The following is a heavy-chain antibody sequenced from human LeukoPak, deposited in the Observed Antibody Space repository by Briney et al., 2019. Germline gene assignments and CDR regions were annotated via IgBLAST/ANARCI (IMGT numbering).Heavy chain of an antibody. CDR2: ISGSGGST. V-gene: IGHV3-23*01. D-gene: IGHD5-18*01. Sequence: GGSLRLSCAASGFTFSSYAMSWVRQAPGKGLEWVSAISGSGGSTYYADSVKGRFTISRDNSKNTLYLQMNSLRPEDTAVYYCAKGYSYGYYFDYWGQGTLVTVSS. J-gene: IGHJ4*02. CDR3: AKGYSYGYYFDY. CDR1: GFTFSSYA.